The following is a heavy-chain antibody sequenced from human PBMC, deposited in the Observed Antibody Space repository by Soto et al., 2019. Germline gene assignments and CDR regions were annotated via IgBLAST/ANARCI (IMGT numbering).Heavy chain of an antibody. CDR3: ARIGDILTGYAYHYYGMDV. D-gene: IGHD3-9*01. CDR1: GGTFSSYA. CDR2: IIPIFGTA. V-gene: IGHV1-69*13. Sequence: GASVKVSCKASGGTFSSYAISWVRQAPGQGLEWMGGIIPIFGTANYAQKFQGRVTITADESTSTAYMELSSLRSEDTAVYYCARIGDILTGYAYHYYGMDVWGQGTTVTVSS. J-gene: IGHJ6*02.